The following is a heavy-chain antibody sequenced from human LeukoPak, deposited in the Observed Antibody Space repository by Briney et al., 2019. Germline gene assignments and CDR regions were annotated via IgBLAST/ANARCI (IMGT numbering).Heavy chain of an antibody. V-gene: IGHV3-23*01. J-gene: IGHJ6*03. CDR1: GLNFCSYA. Sequence: GGSLRHSRAASGLNFCSYAMSGAPQAPGRGVECGSGITGSGGSTYYADYVTRRFTNSRDHSKNALSLQMNSLRVEDTAVYYCAKGPQSTYYYYMDVWGKGTTVTVSS. CDR2: ITGSGGST. D-gene: IGHD2-2*01. CDR3: AKGPQSTYYYYMDV.